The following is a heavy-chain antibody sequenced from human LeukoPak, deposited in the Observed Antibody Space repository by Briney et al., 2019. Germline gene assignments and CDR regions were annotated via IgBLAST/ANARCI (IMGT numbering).Heavy chain of an antibody. CDR3: ERDRPVDGTTYPYSFDY. CDR1: GFTVSSNY. D-gene: IGHD6-19*01. V-gene: IGHV3-66*02. CDR2: IYSGGIT. J-gene: IGHJ4*02. Sequence: SGGSLRLSCAASGFTVSSNYMSWVRQAPGKGLDWVSVIYSGGITYYADSVKGRFTISRDNSKNTLYLQMNSLRAEDTAVYSCERDRPVDGTTYPYSFDYWGQGTLVTVSS.